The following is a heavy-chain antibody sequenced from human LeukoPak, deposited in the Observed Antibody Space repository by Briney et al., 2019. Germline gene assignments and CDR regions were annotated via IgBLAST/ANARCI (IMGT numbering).Heavy chain of an antibody. Sequence: PGGSLRLSCAASGFTFSSYAMSWVRQAPGKGLEWVSAISGSGGSTYYADSVKGRFTISRDNSKNTLYLQMNSLRAEDTAVYYCAKANQFLATYYYGSGSYYAFDIWGQGTMVTVSS. V-gene: IGHV3-23*01. CDR3: AKANQFLATYYYGSGSYYAFDI. CDR1: GFTFSSYA. J-gene: IGHJ3*02. D-gene: IGHD3-10*01. CDR2: ISGSGGST.